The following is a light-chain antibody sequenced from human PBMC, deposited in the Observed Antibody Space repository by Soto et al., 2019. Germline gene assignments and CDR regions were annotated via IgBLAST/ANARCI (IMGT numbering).Light chain of an antibody. J-gene: IGKJ4*01. CDR3: EQYKSFSVT. CDR1: QSINNW. Sequence: DIQMTQSPSTLSASVRDRVTITISASQSINNWLARYQQKPGKAPKLLIYQTSDLDSGVPSMFSGSGSGSEFSLTISSLQPDDFATYYCEQYKSFSVTFGGGTMVDVK. CDR2: QTS. V-gene: IGKV1-5*03.